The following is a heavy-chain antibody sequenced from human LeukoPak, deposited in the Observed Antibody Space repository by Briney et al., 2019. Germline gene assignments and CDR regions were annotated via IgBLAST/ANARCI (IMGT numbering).Heavy chain of an antibody. CDR1: GYTFTSYA. CDR2: INAGNGNT. V-gene: IGHV1-3*01. D-gene: IGHD5-12*01. J-gene: IGHJ4*02. CDR3: AKGGYSGYDFGY. Sequence: ASVKVSCKASGYTFTSYAMHSVRPAPGQRREWMGWINAGNGNTKYSQKFQGRVTITRDTSASTASMELSSLRSEDTAVYYWAKGGYSGYDFGYWGQGTLVTVSS.